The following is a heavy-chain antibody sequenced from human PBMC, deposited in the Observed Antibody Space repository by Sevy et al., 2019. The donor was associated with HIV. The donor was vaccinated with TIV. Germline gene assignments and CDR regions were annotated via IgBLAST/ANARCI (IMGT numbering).Heavy chain of an antibody. CDR2: IYYSGST. D-gene: IGHD4-17*01. CDR3: ARADHGDYVGWFDP. V-gene: IGHV4-61*03. CDR1: GGTVSSGSYY. Sequence: SETLSLTCTVSGGTVSSGSYYWSWIRQPPGKGLQWIGSIYYSGSTNYNPPLNSRVTISLDTSKNHFSLKLRSVTAADTAVYYCARADHGDYVGWFDPWGQGTLVTVSS. J-gene: IGHJ5*02.